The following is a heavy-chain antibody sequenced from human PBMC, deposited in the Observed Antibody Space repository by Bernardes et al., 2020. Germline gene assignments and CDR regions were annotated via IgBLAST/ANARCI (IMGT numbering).Heavy chain of an antibody. CDR1: GFSLSTSGVG. J-gene: IGHJ5*02. D-gene: IGHD3-3*01. Sequence: SGPTLVKPTQTLTLTCTFSGFSLSTSGVGVGWIRQPPGKALEWLALIYWDDDKRYSPSLKSRLTITKDTSKNQVVLTMTNMDPVDTATYYCAHKTYYDFWSGNPSNWFDPWGQGTLVTVSS. CDR2: IYWDDDK. V-gene: IGHV2-5*02. CDR3: AHKTYYDFWSGNPSNWFDP.